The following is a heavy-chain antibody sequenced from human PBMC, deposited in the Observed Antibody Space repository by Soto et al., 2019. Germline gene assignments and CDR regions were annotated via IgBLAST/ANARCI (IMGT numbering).Heavy chain of an antibody. CDR2: ITATGGST. J-gene: IGHJ4*02. CDR3: AKGLSGGFRVDY. Sequence: DVQLLESGGGLVQPGGSLRLSCAASGFTFSSYTMSWVRQAPGRGLEWVSSITATGGSTYNAGSVKGRFTISRDNSKNTLYMQMNSLRAEDTAVYYCAKGLSGGFRVDYWGQGTLVTVSS. D-gene: IGHD2-15*01. CDR1: GFTFSSYT. V-gene: IGHV3-23*01.